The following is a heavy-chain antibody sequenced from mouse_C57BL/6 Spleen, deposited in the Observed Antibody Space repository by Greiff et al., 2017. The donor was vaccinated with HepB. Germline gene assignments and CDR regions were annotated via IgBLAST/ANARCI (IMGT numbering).Heavy chain of an antibody. Sequence: EVQRVESGGGLVQPGGSLSLSCAASGFTFTDYYMSWVRQPPGKALEWLGFIRNKANGYTTEYSASVKGRFTISRDNSQSILYLQMNALRAEDSATYYCARRTTVGAMDYWGQGTSVTVSS. CDR1: GFTFTDYY. CDR2: IRNKANGYTT. V-gene: IGHV7-3*01. J-gene: IGHJ4*01. D-gene: IGHD1-1*01. CDR3: ARRTTVGAMDY.